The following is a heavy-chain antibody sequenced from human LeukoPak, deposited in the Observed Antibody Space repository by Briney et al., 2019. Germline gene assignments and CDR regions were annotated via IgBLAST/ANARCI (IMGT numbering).Heavy chain of an antibody. Sequence: GGSLRLSCAASGFTSSNCWMHWVRQAPGKGLVWVSRIKGDGSHTIYADSVKGRFTISRDNAKNTLYLQMKSLRAEDTAVYYCVRDWDHFDFDSWGQGTLVTVSS. CDR2: IKGDGSHT. CDR3: VRDWDHFDFDS. D-gene: IGHD3-9*01. CDR1: GFTSSNCW. J-gene: IGHJ5*01. V-gene: IGHV3-74*01.